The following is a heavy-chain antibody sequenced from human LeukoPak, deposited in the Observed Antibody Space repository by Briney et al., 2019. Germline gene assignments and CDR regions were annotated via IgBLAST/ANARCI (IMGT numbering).Heavy chain of an antibody. J-gene: IGHJ6*02. CDR3: ARGGVMVPYYDFWSGYSGDYGMDV. Sequence: GGSLRLSCAASGFTFSSYAMHWVRQAPGKGLEWVAVISYDGSNKYYADSVKGRFTISRDNSKNTLYLQMNSLRAEDTAVYYCARGGVMVPYYDFWSGYSGDYGMDVWGQGTTVTVSS. CDR1: GFTFSSYA. D-gene: IGHD3-3*01. V-gene: IGHV3-30-3*01. CDR2: ISYDGSNK.